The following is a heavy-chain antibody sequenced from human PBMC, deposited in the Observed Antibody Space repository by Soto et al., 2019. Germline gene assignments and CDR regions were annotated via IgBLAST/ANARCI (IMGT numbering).Heavy chain of an antibody. CDR1: GFIFKMYW. J-gene: IGHJ4*02. V-gene: IGHV3-74*01. Sequence: WGSLRLSCAASGFIFKMYWMHWVRQGPGKGLVWISRIYNDGTYSDYADSVRGRFTISRDNVNDTLYLQMNNLRAEDSGLYYCTRGPRPISTGTGAYWGQGTQVTVSS. CDR2: IYNDGTYS. CDR3: TRGPRPISTGTGAY. D-gene: IGHD3-10*01.